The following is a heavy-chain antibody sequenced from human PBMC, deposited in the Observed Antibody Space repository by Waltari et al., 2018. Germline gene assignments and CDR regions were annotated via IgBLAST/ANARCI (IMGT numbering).Heavy chain of an antibody. J-gene: IGHJ4*02. CDR2: IYFAGST. Sequence: QVQLRESGPGLLKPSDTLSLTCSVSGDSIGNGYYYWGWIRQAPGKGLEWIGSIYFAGSTYYNPSLKSRLTISVDTSKNQFSLNLSSVSAADTAVYYCARDAATGYFDSWGQGTLVTVSS. CDR3: ARDAATGYFDS. V-gene: IGHV4-39*07. CDR1: GDSIGNGYYY. D-gene: IGHD1-1*01.